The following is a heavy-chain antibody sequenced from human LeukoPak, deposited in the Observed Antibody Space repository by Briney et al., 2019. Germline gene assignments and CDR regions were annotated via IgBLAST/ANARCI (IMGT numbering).Heavy chain of an antibody. CDR2: ISSNGDFT. Sequence: PGGSLRLSCVASRFTFNTYAVNWVRQAPGKGLEWVSAISSNGDFTYYADSVRGRFTISRDNAKNSLYLQMNSLRAEDTAVYYCARERLGGSGSYYTRFFDYWGQGTLVTVSS. CDR3: ARERLGGSGSYYTRFFDY. V-gene: IGHV3-21*04. CDR1: RFTFNTYA. D-gene: IGHD3-10*01. J-gene: IGHJ4*02.